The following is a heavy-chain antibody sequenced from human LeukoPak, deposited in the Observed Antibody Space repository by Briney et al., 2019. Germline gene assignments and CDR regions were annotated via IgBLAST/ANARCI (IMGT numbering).Heavy chain of an antibody. V-gene: IGHV4-59*01. Sequence: PSETLSLTCTVSGGSIDSYYWSWIRQPPGKGLEWIGYIYYTGSTEYHPSLKSRVTISLDTSKNQFSLKLTSVTAADTAVYYCTRVYQSAEYYFDYWGQGNLVSVSS. J-gene: IGHJ4*02. CDR1: GGSIDSYY. CDR3: TRVYQSAEYYFDY. CDR2: IYYTGST. D-gene: IGHD2-2*01.